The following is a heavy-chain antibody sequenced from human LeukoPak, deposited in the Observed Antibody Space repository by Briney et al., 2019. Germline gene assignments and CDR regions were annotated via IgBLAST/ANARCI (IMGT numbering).Heavy chain of an antibody. CDR1: GFTFSSYS. Sequence: MSGGSLRLSCAASGFTFSSYSMNWVRQAPGKGLEWVSSISSSSSYIYYADSGKGRFTISRDNAKNSLYLQMNSLRAEDTAVYYCARDRSGSYHRALKYWGQGTLVTVSS. V-gene: IGHV3-21*01. D-gene: IGHD1-26*01. J-gene: IGHJ4*02. CDR2: ISSSSSYI. CDR3: ARDRSGSYHRALKY.